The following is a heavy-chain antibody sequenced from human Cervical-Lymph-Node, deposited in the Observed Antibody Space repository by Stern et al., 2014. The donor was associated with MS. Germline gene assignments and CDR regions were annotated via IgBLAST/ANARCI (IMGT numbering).Heavy chain of an antibody. J-gene: IGHJ2*01. V-gene: IGHV5-51*03. Sequence: EVQLVESGAEVKKPGESLKISCKGSGYSFSNYWIVWVRQVPGKGLEWMGVIYSGDSDTEYSPSFQGHVTISADKSISTAYLQWSSLKASDTAIYYCARRRGDWYFDLWGRGTLVTVSS. CDR2: IYSGDSDT. D-gene: IGHD3-16*01. CDR3: ARRRGDWYFDL. CDR1: GYSFSNYW.